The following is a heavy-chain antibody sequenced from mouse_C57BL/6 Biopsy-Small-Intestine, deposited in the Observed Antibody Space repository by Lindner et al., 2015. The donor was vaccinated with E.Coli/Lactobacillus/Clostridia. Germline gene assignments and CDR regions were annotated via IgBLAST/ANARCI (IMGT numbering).Heavy chain of an antibody. CDR2: SCLFWNQ. J-gene: IGHJ4*01. Sequence: SVKVSCKASGGTYSSFPINWVRQAPGQGLEWMGGSCLFWNQYTTNRSSRADSQLSRTHPRDTASMELTSLTSEDTATYYCTRARYCSSASCTAFDPWGQGTLVTVSS. CDR3: TRARYCSSASCTAFDP. D-gene: IGHD6-1*01. V-gene: IGHV1S14*01. CDR1: GGTYSSFP.